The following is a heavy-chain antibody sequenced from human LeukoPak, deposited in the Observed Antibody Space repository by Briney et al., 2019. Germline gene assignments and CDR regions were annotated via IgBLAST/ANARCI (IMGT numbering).Heavy chain of an antibody. D-gene: IGHD6-6*01. J-gene: IGHJ4*02. V-gene: IGHV4-39*01. CDR2: IYHSGTT. CDR3: ARHLSPYSTWSPFDY. CDR1: GGPISSSSYY. Sequence: SETLTLTCTVSGGPISSSSYYWGWIRQPPGKGLEWIGSIYHSGTTYYKPSLMTRVTISVATSKNQFSLKLSSVTAADTAVYYCARHLSPYSTWSPFDYWGQGTLVTVSS.